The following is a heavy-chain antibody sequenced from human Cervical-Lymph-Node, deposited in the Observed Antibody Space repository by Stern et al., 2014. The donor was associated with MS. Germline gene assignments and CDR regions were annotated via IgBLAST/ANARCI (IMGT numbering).Heavy chain of an antibody. CDR2: FYPEGGET. J-gene: IGHJ6*02. Sequence: QLVQSGAEVKKPGASVKVSCKVSGYTLTALSMHWVRQAPGKGLEGMGGFYPEGGETVYAQKLQGRVTMTEDTSTDTAYMELSSLRSEDTAVYYCATDRDDFRSGYSAPTKGYGLDVWGQGTTVTVTS. D-gene: IGHD3-3*01. CDR1: GYTLTALS. V-gene: IGHV1-24*01. CDR3: ATDRDDFRSGYSAPTKGYGLDV.